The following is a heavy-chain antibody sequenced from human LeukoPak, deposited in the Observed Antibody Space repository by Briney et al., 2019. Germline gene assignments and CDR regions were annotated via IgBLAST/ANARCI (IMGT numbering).Heavy chain of an antibody. CDR2: ISRSSNYI. CDR1: GFTFSSYS. V-gene: IGHV3-21*01. D-gene: IGHD5-24*01. CDR3: ARGENNYGYYYFDY. Sequence: PGGSLRLSCAASGFTFSSYSMNWVRQAPGKGLEWVSSISRSSNYIYYADSVKRRFTISRDNAKNPLYLQINSLSAEDTSLYYCARGENNYGYYYFDYWGQGTLVTVSS. J-gene: IGHJ4*02.